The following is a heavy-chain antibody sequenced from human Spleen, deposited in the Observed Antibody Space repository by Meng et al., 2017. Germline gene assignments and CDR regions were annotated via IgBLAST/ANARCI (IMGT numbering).Heavy chain of an antibody. CDR1: GGSISTSGYY. Sequence: HPQLQQSGPGVVKPSEALSLTCRVSGGSISTSGYYWGLIRQPPGKGLEWIGSIGHTGFTYYPPSLKSRVTVSIDTSRNQFSLWLTSVTAADTAVYYCVRSSGWVKTGFDPWGQGTLVTVSS. D-gene: IGHD6-19*01. J-gene: IGHJ5*02. CDR3: VRSSGWVKTGFDP. CDR2: IGHTGFT. V-gene: IGHV4-39*01.